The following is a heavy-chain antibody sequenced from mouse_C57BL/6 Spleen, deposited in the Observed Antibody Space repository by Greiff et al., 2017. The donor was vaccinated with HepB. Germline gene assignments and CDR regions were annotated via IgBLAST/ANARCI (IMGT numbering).Heavy chain of an antibody. CDR1: GFTFSDYG. Sequence: EVKLMESGGGLVKPGGSLKLSCAASGFTFSDYGMHWVRQAPEKGLEWVAYISSGSSTIYYADTVKGRFTISRDNAKNTLFLQMTSLRSEDTAMYYCARAKSVYWYFDVWGTGTTVTVSS. V-gene: IGHV5-17*01. J-gene: IGHJ1*03. CDR2: ISSGSSTI. CDR3: ARAKSVYWYFDV.